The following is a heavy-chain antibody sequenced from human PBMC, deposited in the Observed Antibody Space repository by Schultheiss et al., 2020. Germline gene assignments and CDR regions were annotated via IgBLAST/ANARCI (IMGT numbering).Heavy chain of an antibody. Sequence: GGSLRLSCAASGFTFSSYAMSWVRQAPGKGLEWVSAISGSGGSTYYADSVKGRFTISRDNSKNTLYLQMNSLRAEDTAVYYCAKTEYSSLGDYYYYGMDVWGQGTTVTVSS. V-gene: IGHV3-23*01. CDR3: AKTEYSSLGDYYYYGMDV. CDR1: GFTFSSYA. CDR2: ISGSGGST. D-gene: IGHD6-6*01. J-gene: IGHJ6*02.